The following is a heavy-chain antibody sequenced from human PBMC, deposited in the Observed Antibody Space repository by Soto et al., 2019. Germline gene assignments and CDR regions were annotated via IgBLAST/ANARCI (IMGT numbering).Heavy chain of an antibody. CDR1: GYTFTSYA. V-gene: IGHV1-3*01. J-gene: IGHJ6*02. D-gene: IGHD3-22*01. Sequence: ASVKVSCKASGYTFTSYAMHWVRQAPGQRLEWMGWINAGNGNTKYSQKFQGRVTITRDTSASTAYMELSSLRSEDTAVYYCARVPRYYYDSSGYPQVPMDVRGQGPSVTLSS. CDR2: INAGNGNT. CDR3: ARVPRYYYDSSGYPQVPMDV.